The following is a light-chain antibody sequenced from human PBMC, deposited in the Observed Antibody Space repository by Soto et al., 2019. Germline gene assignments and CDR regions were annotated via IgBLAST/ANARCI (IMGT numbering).Light chain of an antibody. CDR2: SNN. V-gene: IGLV1-44*01. CDR3: ASWDDSLNGHVV. CDR1: SSNIGSNT. J-gene: IGLJ2*01. Sequence: QSVLTQPPSASGTPGQRVTISCSGSSSNIGSNTVNWYQQLPGTAPKLLIYSNNHRPSGVPDRFSGSKSGTSASLAISGLQSEDEADYYCASWDDSLNGHVVFGGGTKLTVX.